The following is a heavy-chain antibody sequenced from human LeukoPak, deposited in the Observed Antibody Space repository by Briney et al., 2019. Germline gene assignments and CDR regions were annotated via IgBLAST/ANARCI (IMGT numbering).Heavy chain of an antibody. D-gene: IGHD6-13*01. J-gene: IGHJ6*02. CDR1: GGSISSYY. CDR3: ARDRAQYSSSWYPLYYYYGMDV. CDR2: IYYSGST. V-gene: IGHV4-59*01. Sequence: PSETLSLTCTVSGGSISSYYWSWVRQPPGKGLEWIVYIYYSGSTNYNPSLKSRVTISVDTSKNQFSLKLSSVTAADTAVYYCARDRAQYSSSWYPLYYYYGMDVWGQGTTVTVSS.